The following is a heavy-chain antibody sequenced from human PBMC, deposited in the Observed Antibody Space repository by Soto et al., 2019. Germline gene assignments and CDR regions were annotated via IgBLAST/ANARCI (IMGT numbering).Heavy chain of an antibody. V-gene: IGHV3-23*01. J-gene: IGHJ6*03. CDR3: ASLPTPPDCSGGSCYITDYYYYYYMDV. Sequence: EVQLLESGGGLVQPGGSLRLSCAASGFTFSSYAMSWVRQAPGKGLEWVSAISGSGGSTYYADSVKGRFTISRDNSKNTLHLQMKSLRAEATAVYYCASLPTPPDCSGGSCYITDYYYYYYMDVWGKGTPVTGSS. D-gene: IGHD2-15*01. CDR2: ISGSGGST. CDR1: GFTFSSYA.